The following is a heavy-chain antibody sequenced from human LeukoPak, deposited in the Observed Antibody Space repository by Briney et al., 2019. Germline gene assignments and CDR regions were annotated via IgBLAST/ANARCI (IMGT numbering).Heavy chain of an antibody. Sequence: GASVKVSCKASGYTFTSYGISWVRQAPGQGLEWMGWISAYNGNTNYAQKLQGRVTMTTDTSTSTAYMELRGLRSDDTAVYYCAVNTYGSGSYSNDYWGQGTLVTVSS. CDR3: AVNTYGSGSYSNDY. D-gene: IGHD3-10*01. CDR1: GYTFTSYG. V-gene: IGHV1-18*01. J-gene: IGHJ4*02. CDR2: ISAYNGNT.